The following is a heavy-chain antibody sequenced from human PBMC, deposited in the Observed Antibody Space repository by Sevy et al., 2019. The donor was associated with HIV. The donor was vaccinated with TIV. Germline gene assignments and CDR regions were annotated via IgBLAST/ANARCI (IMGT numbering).Heavy chain of an antibody. CDR3: ATPRDSCWYEGTGGYFDL. J-gene: IGHJ2*01. Sequence: SETLSLTCTVSGGSISSSSYFWGWIRQPPGKGLEWIGSFYSTGSTSYNPSLRSRVTVSADTSKNQFSLRLTSVIATDTAVYYCATPRDSCWYEGTGGYFDLWGRGTLVTVSS. V-gene: IGHV4-39*01. CDR1: GGSISSSSYF. D-gene: IGHD6-19*01. CDR2: FYSTGST.